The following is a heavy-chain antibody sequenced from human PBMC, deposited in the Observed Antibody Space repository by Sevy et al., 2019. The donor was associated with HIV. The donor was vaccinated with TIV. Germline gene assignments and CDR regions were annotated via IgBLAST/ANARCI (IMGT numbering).Heavy chain of an antibody. D-gene: IGHD4-17*01. V-gene: IGHV5-51*01. CDR2: VYPGDSDT. Sequence: GESLKISCTASGYIFAHYWIGWVRHMPGKGLEWVGMVYPGDSDTRYSPSFEGHVAISADKSTNTAYLQTSVLKASDTAIYYCATTLTTYPYCFQFWGQGTPVTVSS. CDR1: GYIFAHYW. CDR3: ATTLTTYPYCFQF. J-gene: IGHJ4*02.